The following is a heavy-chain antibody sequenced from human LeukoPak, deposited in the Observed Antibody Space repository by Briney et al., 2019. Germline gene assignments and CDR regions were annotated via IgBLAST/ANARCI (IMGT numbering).Heavy chain of an antibody. CDR2: INPNSGGT. Sequence: ASVKVSCKASGYTFTGYYMHWVRQAPGQGLEWMGWINPNSGGTNYAQKFQSRVTMTRDTSISTAYMELSRLRSDDTAVYYCAISYSSSSPYFDYWGQGTLVTVSS. CDR3: AISYSSSSPYFDY. V-gene: IGHV1-2*02. CDR1: GYTFTGYY. D-gene: IGHD6-6*01. J-gene: IGHJ4*02.